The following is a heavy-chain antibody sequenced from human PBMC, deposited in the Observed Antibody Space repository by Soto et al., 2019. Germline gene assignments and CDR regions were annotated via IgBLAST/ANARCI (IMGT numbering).Heavy chain of an antibody. CDR2: IYYSGST. CDR3: AREGWELIRGFDY. J-gene: IGHJ4*02. CDR1: GGSVSSGSYY. D-gene: IGHD1-26*01. V-gene: IGHV4-61*01. Sequence: SETLSLTCTVSGGSVSSGSYYWSWIRQPPGKGLEWIGYIYYSGSTNYSPSLKSRVTISVDTSKKQFSLKLSSVTAADTAVYYCAREGWELIRGFDYWGQGTLVTVSS.